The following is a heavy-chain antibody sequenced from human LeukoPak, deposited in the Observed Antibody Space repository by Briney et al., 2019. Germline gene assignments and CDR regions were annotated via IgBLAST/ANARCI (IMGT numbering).Heavy chain of an antibody. CDR1: GFTFSDYY. Sequence: PGGSLRLSCAASGFTFSDYYMSWIRQAPGKGLEWVSYISSSGSTIYYADSVKGRFTIPRNTAKNSLYLKMNSLRAEDTAVYYCASDKSTVTTASYYYGMDVWGQGTTVTVSS. V-gene: IGHV3-11*01. D-gene: IGHD4-17*01. CDR3: ASDKSTVTTASYYYGMDV. CDR2: ISSSGSTI. J-gene: IGHJ6*02.